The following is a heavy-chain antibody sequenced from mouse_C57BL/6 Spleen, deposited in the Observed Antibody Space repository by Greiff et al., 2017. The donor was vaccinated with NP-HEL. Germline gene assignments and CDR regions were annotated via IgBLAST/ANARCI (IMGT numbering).Heavy chain of an antibody. CDR3: ARRGNWDRGVDY. Sequence: QVQLQQPGAELVKPGASVKLSCKASGYTFTSYWMQWVKQRPGQGLEWIGEIDPSDSYTNYNQKFKGKATLTVDTSSSTAYMQLSGLTSEDSAVYYCARRGNWDRGVDYWGQGTTLTVSS. J-gene: IGHJ2*01. D-gene: IGHD4-1*02. V-gene: IGHV1-50*01. CDR2: IDPSDSYT. CDR1: GYTFTSYW.